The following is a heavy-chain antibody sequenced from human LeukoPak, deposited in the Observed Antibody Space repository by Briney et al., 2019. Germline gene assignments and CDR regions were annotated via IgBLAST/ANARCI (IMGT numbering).Heavy chain of an antibody. CDR3: ARGSDSYGYPYYYYYYMDV. CDR2: ISNTGAT. D-gene: IGHD5-18*01. CDR1: GVSISSHS. V-gene: IGHV4-59*11. J-gene: IGHJ6*03. Sequence: SETPSLTCSVSGVSISSHSWSWVRQPPGEGLESIGYISNTGATHYNPSLRSRVSISVDTSRNEVSLRLTSVTAADTAVYYCARGSDSYGYPYYYYYYMDVWGEGTTVAVSS.